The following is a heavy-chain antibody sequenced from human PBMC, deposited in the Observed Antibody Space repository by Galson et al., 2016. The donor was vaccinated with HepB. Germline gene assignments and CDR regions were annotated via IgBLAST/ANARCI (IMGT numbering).Heavy chain of an antibody. CDR1: GYTFTGYY. Sequence: SVKVSCKASGYTFTGYYIHWVRQAPGQGLEWMGWINSNSGDTHYAQNFQGRVTVNRDTSISTTYLEVTWLRSDDTAVYYCARGASSDFWSGYQSWPDPWGQGTLVTVSS. CDR2: INSNSGDT. V-gene: IGHV1-2*02. D-gene: IGHD3-3*01. CDR3: ARGASSDFWSGYQSWPDP. J-gene: IGHJ5*02.